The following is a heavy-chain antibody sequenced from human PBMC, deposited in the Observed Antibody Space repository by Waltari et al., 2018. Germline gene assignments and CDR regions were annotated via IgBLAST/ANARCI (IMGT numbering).Heavy chain of an antibody. D-gene: IGHD6-13*01. V-gene: IGHV4-34*01. CDR1: GGSFSGYY. J-gene: IGHJ6*02. Sequence: QVQLQQWGAGLLKPSETLSLTCAVYGGSFSGYYWTWIRQPPGKGLEWIGEINHSGSTNYKPALKSRVTISVDTSKNQVSLKVSSVTAADTAVYYCARGKSRSSSWSKENYYGMDVWGQGTLVTVSS. CDR3: ARGKSRSSSWSKENYYGMDV. CDR2: INHSGST.